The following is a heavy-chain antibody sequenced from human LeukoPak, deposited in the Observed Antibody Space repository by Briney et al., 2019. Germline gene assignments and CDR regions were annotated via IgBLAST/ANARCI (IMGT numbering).Heavy chain of an antibody. D-gene: IGHD1-14*01. CDR1: GASITNYY. V-gene: IGHV4-59*01. J-gene: IGHJ4*02. CDR2: ISHTGIT. CDR3: ARFRSAADHPDS. Sequence: SETLSLICTVSGASITNYYWSWSRQPPGKGLELIGYISHTGITNYNPSLESRVIISADTSRNQFSLKLTSMTAADTAVYYCARFRSAADHPDSWGQGTPVTVSS.